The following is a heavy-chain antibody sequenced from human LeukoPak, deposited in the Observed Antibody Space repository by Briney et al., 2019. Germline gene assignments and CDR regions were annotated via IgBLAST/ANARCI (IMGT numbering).Heavy chain of an antibody. V-gene: IGHV3-43*01. D-gene: IGHD5-24*01. CDR2: ISWDGGVT. CDR3: AKSDHRGDGFNYDY. CDR1: GFTFDDHT. Sequence: GGSLRLSCAASGFTFDDHTMHWVRQAPGKGLEWVSLISWDGGVTKYAGSVKGRFTISRDNTRKSLYLQMNSLRTEDTALYYCAKSDHRGDGFNYDYWGQGTLVTVSS. J-gene: IGHJ4*02.